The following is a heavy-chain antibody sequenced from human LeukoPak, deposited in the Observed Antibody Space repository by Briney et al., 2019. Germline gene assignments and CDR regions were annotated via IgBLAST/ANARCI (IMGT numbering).Heavy chain of an antibody. CDR2: INPTSGGT. CDR3: AGLVGLSTTASY. J-gene: IGHJ4*02. CDR1: GYTFIGYY. Sequence: ASVKVSCKASGYTFIGYYLHWVRQAPGQGLEWMGWINPTSGGTNYAQKFQDRVTMTRDTSINTAYTELSRLTSDDTAVYYCAGLVGLSTTASYWGQGTLVIVSS. V-gene: IGHV1-2*02. D-gene: IGHD5/OR15-5a*01.